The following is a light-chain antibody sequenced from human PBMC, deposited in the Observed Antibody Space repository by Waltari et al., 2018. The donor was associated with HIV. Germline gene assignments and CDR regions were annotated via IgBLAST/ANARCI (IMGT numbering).Light chain of an antibody. Sequence: QSVLTQPPSASGTPGQRVIVSCSGSSFNIGRNFVSWYQQLPGTAPKVLIFRDNQRPSGVLDRFSGSKSGASASLAISVRRSEDDADYYCAAWDDSLSGSYVYGPGTKVTVL. CDR2: RDN. V-gene: IGLV1-47*01. J-gene: IGLJ1*01. CDR3: AAWDDSLSGSYV. CDR1: SFNIGRNF.